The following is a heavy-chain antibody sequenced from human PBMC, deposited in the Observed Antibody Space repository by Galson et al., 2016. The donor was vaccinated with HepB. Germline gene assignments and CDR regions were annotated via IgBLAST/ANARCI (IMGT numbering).Heavy chain of an antibody. CDR3: ATRHFHVFA. Sequence: SETLSLTCTVSGASVASVEWFTWVRQAPGKGLEWVGDVSQGGSTNYHPSLKNRVGISVDSPRNQFYMNLHYVTASDTAVYYCATRHFHVFAWGRGTPVTVSA. V-gene: IGHV4-4*02. CDR1: GASVASVEW. J-gene: IGHJ5*02. CDR2: VSQGGST. D-gene: IGHD3-16*01.